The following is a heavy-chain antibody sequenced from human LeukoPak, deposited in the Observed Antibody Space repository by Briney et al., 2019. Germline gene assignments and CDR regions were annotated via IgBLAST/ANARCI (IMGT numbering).Heavy chain of an antibody. CDR2: IYYSGST. D-gene: IGHD4-17*01. J-gene: IGHJ3*02. CDR1: GGSISVGGYS. V-gene: IGHV4-30-2*01. CDR3: ALMTTMTTRAFDI. Sequence: PSETLSLTCAVSGGSISVGGYSWSWIRQPPGKGLEWTGYIYYSGSTYYNPSLKSRVTMSLDRSKNQFSLKLNSVTAADTAIYYCALMTTMTTRAFDIWGQETMVTVSS.